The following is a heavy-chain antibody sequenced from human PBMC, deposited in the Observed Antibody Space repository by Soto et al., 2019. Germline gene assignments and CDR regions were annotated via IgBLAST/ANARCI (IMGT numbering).Heavy chain of an antibody. Sequence: GGSLRLSCAGSGFTFGGSAMHWVRQAPGKGLEWVAVISDDGTKKYYADYVKGRFIISRHNYKDTLYLEMNSLRIEDTAVYYCARGTYYYDSSAYYAYWGQGTLVTVSS. J-gene: IGHJ4*01. CDR3: ARGTYYYDSSAYYAY. CDR2: ISDDGTKK. CDR1: GFTFGGSA. V-gene: IGHV3-30-3*01. D-gene: IGHD3-22*01.